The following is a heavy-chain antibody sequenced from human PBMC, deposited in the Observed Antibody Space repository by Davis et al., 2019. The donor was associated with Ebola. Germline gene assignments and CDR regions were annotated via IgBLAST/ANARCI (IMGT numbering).Heavy chain of an antibody. CDR2: IVVGSGNT. J-gene: IGHJ4*02. V-gene: IGHV1-58*01. CDR1: GFTFTSSA. D-gene: IGHD6-6*01. Sequence: SVKVSCKASGFTFTSSAVQWVRQARGQRLEWIGWIVVGSGNTNYAQKFQGRVTITADESTSTAYMELSSLRSEDTAVYYCARRGTIYSSSFDYWGQGTLVTVSS. CDR3: ARRGTIYSSSFDY.